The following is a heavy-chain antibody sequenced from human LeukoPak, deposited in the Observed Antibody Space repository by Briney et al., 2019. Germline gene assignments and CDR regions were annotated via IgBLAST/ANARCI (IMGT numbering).Heavy chain of an antibody. CDR2: INHSGST. D-gene: IGHD5-18*01. J-gene: IGHJ4*02. CDR1: GGSFSGYY. Sequence: PSETLSLTCAVYGGSFSGYYWSWIRQPPGKGLEWIGEINHSGSTNYNPSLKSRVTISVDTSKNQLSLKLSSVTAADTAVYYCARGQNPPYSYGRVYYFDYWGQGTLVTVSS. V-gene: IGHV4-34*01. CDR3: ARGQNPPYSYGRVYYFDY.